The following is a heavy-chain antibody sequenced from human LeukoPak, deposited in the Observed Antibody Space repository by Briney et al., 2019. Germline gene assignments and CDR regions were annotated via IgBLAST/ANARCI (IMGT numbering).Heavy chain of an antibody. V-gene: IGHV1-69*13. Sequence: ASVKVSCKASGGNLSSYAISWVRQAPGQGPEWMGGIIPIFGTANYAQKFQGRVTITADESTSTAYMELSSLRSEDTAVYYCTRGYEPYCGGDCYSTDYWGQGTLVTVSS. CDR3: TRGYEPYCGGDCYSTDY. D-gene: IGHD2-21*02. CDR2: IIPIFGTA. J-gene: IGHJ4*02. CDR1: GGNLSSYA.